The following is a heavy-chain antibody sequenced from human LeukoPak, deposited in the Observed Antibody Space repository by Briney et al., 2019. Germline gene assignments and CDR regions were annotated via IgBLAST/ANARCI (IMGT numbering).Heavy chain of an antibody. J-gene: IGHJ4*02. Sequence: GRSLRLSCAASGFTFSNYWVTWVRQTPGKGLEFVANINRDGSVKNYVDSVKGRFTISRDNAKNSLYLQMSSLRVDDTAIYYCARDPGSSSFDYWGQGTLVTVSS. CDR1: GFTFSNYW. CDR3: ARDPGSSSFDY. CDR2: INRDGSVK. V-gene: IGHV3-7*01. D-gene: IGHD6-13*01.